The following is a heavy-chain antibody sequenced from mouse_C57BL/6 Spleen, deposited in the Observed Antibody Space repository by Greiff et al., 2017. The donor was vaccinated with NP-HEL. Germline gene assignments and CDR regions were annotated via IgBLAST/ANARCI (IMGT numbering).Heavy chain of an antibody. V-gene: IGHV1-82*01. CDR2: IYPGDGDT. CDR3: ARDYGSSYPFAY. Sequence: QVQLKESGPELVKPGASVKISRKASGYAFSSSWMNWVKQRPGKGLEWIGRIYPGDGDTNYNGKFKGKATLTADKSSSTAYMQLSSLTSEDSAVYFCARDYGSSYPFAYWGQGTLVTVSA. CDR1: GYAFSSSW. J-gene: IGHJ3*01. D-gene: IGHD1-1*01.